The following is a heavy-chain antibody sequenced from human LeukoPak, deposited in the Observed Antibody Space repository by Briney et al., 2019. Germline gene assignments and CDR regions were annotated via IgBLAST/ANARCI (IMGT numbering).Heavy chain of an antibody. J-gene: IGHJ4*02. CDR3: ARDYYDTSGYYYGCGY. D-gene: IGHD3-22*01. Sequence: ASVKVSCKASGGTFSSYAISWVRQAPGQGLEWMGWISVYSGQTYYEQNLQGRVTITTDTSTSTAYMELRSLRSDDTAVYYCARDYYDTSGYYYGCGYWGQGTLVTVSS. CDR1: GGTFSSYA. V-gene: IGHV1-18*01. CDR2: ISVYSGQT.